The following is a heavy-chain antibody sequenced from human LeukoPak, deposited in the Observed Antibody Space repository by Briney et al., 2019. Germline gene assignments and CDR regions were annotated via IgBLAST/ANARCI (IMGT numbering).Heavy chain of an antibody. CDR2: IYYSGST. V-gene: IGHV4-59*01. CDR3: ARNTYDILGNWFDP. Sequence: SETLSLTCTVSGGSISSYYWSWIRQPPGKGLEWIGYIYYSGSTNYNPSLKSRVTISVDTSKNQFSLKLSSVTAADMAVYYCARNTYDILGNWFDPWGQGTLVTVSS. D-gene: IGHD3-9*01. CDR1: GGSISSYY. J-gene: IGHJ5*02.